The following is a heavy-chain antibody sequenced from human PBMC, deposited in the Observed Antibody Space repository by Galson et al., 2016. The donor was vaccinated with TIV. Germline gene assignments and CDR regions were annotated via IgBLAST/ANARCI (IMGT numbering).Heavy chain of an antibody. Sequence: TLSLTCTVSGGSLSSGSHYWTWIRQPAGKGLEWIGHISSTGNTKYNPSLKSRVTISIDTSQKQFSLKLTSVTAADTAVYHCARRVFDSVWHYDNWGQGTLISVSS. J-gene: IGHJ4*02. D-gene: IGHD6-19*01. CDR2: ISSTGNT. CDR1: GGSLSSGSHY. V-gene: IGHV4-61*09. CDR3: ARRVFDSVWHYDN.